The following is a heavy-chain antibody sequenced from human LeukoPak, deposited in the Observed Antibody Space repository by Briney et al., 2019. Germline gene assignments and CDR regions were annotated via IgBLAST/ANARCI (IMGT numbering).Heavy chain of an antibody. Sequence: KPGGSLTLSCAASGLTFSNYNINWVRLAPGKGLEWVSFITTGGNYKYYVDSVKGRFTISRDNAKNSLYLQMNSLRVEDTAVYYCARDSGCVDYWGQGTLVSVSS. CDR2: ITTGGNYK. CDR3: ARDSGCVDY. J-gene: IGHJ4*02. D-gene: IGHD3-10*01. V-gene: IGHV3-21*01. CDR1: GLTFSNYN.